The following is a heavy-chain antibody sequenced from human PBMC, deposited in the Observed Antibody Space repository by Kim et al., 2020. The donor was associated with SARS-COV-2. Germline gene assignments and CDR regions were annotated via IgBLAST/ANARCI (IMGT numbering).Heavy chain of an antibody. D-gene: IGHD2-15*01. CDR2: IWYDGSNK. Sequence: GGSLRLSCAASGFTFSSYGMHWVRQAPGKGLEWVAVIWYDGSNKYYADSVKGRFTISRDNSKNTLYLQMNSLRAEDTAVYYCARDHEWGYCSGGSCYSGFDPWGQGTLVTVSS. CDR3: ARDHEWGYCSGGSCYSGFDP. CDR1: GFTFSSYG. J-gene: IGHJ5*02. V-gene: IGHV3-33*01.